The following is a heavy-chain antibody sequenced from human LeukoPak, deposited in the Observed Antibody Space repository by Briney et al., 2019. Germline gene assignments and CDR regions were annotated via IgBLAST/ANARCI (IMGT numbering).Heavy chain of an antibody. Sequence: SGGSLRLSCAASGFTFSSYSMNWVRQAPGKGLEWVSYISRSSTIYYADSLKGRFTISRDNAKNSLYLQMNSLRDEDTAVYYCARDGDGGLGSDYWGQGTLVTV. V-gene: IGHV3-48*02. CDR1: GFTFSSYS. CDR3: ARDGDGGLGSDY. D-gene: IGHD4-23*01. CDR2: ISRSSTI. J-gene: IGHJ4*02.